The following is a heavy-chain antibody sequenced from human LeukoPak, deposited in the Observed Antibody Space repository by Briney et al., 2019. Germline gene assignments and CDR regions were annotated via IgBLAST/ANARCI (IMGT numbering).Heavy chain of an antibody. Sequence: SETLSLICTVSGGSISSYYWSWIRQPPGKGLEWIGYIYYSGSTNYNPSLKSRVTISVDTSKNQFSLKLSSVTAADTAVYYCARAIVVVPAAIGWFDPWGQGTLVTVSS. D-gene: IGHD2-2*02. J-gene: IGHJ5*02. CDR2: IYYSGST. CDR3: ARAIVVVPAAIGWFDP. V-gene: IGHV4-59*01. CDR1: GGSISSYY.